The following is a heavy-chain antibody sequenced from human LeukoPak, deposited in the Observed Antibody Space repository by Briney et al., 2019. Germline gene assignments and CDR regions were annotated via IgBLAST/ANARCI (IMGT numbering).Heavy chain of an antibody. D-gene: IGHD3-22*01. CDR1: GYTFTSYD. J-gene: IGHJ5*02. Sequence: ASVKVSCKASGYTFTSYDINWVRQATGQGLEWMGWMNPNSGNTGYAQKFQGRVTMTRNTSISTAYMELSSLRSEDTAVYYCARGVDSSGSHYVVWFDPWGQGTLVTVSS. V-gene: IGHV1-8*01. CDR3: ARGVDSSGSHYVVWFDP. CDR2: MNPNSGNT.